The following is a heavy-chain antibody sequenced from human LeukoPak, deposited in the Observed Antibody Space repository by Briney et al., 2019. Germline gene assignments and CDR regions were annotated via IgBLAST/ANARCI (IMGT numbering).Heavy chain of an antibody. CDR1: GGYFSGYY. J-gene: IGHJ6*03. D-gene: IGHD1-14*01. Sequence: SETLSLTCAVSGGYFSGYYWSWIRQPPGKGLEWIGEVNQNGSTNYNPSLKSRLTISVDTSKRQFSLMLRSVTAADTAVYYCARWGADLWVPGISYYYMDVWDKGIPVTVSS. CDR2: VNQNGST. V-gene: IGHV4-34*01. CDR3: ARWGADLWVPGISYYYMDV.